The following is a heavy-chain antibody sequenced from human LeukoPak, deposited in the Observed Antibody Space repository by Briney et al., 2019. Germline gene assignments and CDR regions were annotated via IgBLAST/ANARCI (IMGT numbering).Heavy chain of an antibody. CDR3: ARAPAMYDAFDI. CDR2: IYYSGST. D-gene: IGHD1-14*01. V-gene: IGHV4-30-4*08. Sequence: PSETLSLTCTVSGGSISSSSYYWGWIRQPPGKGLEWIGYIYYSGSTYYNPSLKSRVTISVDTSKNQFSLKLSSVTAADTAVYYCARAPAMYDAFDIWGQGTMVTVSS. CDR1: GGSISSSSYY. J-gene: IGHJ3*02.